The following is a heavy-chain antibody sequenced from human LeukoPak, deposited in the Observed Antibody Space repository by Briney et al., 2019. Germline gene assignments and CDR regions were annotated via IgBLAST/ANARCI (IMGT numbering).Heavy chain of an antibody. J-gene: IGHJ6*02. Sequence: ASVKVSCKASGYTFTGYYMHWVRQAPGQGLEWMGWINPNSGGTNYAQKFQGRVTMTRDTSISTAYMELSRLRSDDTAVYYCARELGYSSALYYYHGMDVWGQGTTVTVSS. CDR2: INPNSGGT. CDR1: GYTFTGYY. D-gene: IGHD6-19*01. CDR3: ARELGYSSALYYYHGMDV. V-gene: IGHV1-2*02.